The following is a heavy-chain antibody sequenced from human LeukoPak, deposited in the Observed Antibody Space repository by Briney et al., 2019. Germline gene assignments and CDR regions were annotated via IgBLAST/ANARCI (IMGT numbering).Heavy chain of an antibody. CDR2: IGRGTTPI. D-gene: IGHD4-17*01. J-gene: IGHJ4*02. Sequence: GGSLRLSCAASGFSFSFYSMTWVRQAPGKGLEWVSYIGRGTTPIYYADSVKGRFTISRDEATNSLFLQMNSLRDEDTAVYYCAREEPGDAIDYWGQGALVSVSS. V-gene: IGHV3-48*02. CDR1: GFSFSFYS. CDR3: AREEPGDAIDY.